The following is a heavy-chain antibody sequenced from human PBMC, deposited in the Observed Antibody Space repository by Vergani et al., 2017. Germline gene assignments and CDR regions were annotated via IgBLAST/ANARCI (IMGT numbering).Heavy chain of an antibody. CDR2: IYPGDSDT. J-gene: IGHJ5*02. CDR1: GYSFTSYW. Sequence: EVQLVESGGGLVKPGESLKISCKGSGYSFTSYWIGWVRQMPGKGLEWMGIIYPGDSDTRYSPSFQGQVTISADKSISTAYLQWSSLKASDTAMYYCARRTIAAAGTAPDWFDPWGQGTLVTVSS. CDR3: ARRTIAAAGTAPDWFDP. V-gene: IGHV5-51*01. D-gene: IGHD6-13*01.